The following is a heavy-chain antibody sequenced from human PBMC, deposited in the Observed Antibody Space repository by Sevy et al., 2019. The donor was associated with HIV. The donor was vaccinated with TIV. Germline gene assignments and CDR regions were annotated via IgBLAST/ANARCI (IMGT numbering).Heavy chain of an antibody. CDR1: GFTVSSNY. CDR2: VYSGSTT. J-gene: IGHJ6*02. V-gene: IGHV3-53*01. CDR3: ARDYCSTTSCFYYYGMDV. Sequence: GGSLRLSCAASGFTVSSNYMSWVRQAPGKGLEWVSVVYSGSTTYYADSVKGRFTISRDNSKNTLYLQMNSLRAEDTAVYYCARDYCSTTSCFYYYGMDVWGQRTTVTVSS. D-gene: IGHD2-2*01.